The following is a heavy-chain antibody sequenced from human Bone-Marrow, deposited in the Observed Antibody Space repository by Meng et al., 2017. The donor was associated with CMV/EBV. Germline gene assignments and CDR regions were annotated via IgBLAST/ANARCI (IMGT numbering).Heavy chain of an antibody. CDR2: INHSGST. D-gene: IGHD7-27*01. Sequence: SETLSLTCAVYGGSFSGYYWSWIRQPPGKGLEWIGEINHSGSTNYNPSLKSRVTISVDTSKNQFSLKLSSVTAADTAVYYCARERGFNWGSGRYYYGMDVWGQGTTVTVSS. V-gene: IGHV4-34*01. J-gene: IGHJ6*02. CDR1: GGSFSGYY. CDR3: ARERGFNWGSGRYYYGMDV.